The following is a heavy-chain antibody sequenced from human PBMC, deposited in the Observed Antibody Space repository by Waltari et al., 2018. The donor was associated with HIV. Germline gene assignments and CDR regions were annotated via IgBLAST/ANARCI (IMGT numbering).Heavy chain of an antibody. D-gene: IGHD3-10*01. CDR2: ISTNNGNT. Sequence: QVQLVQSGAEVKTPGAAVKVSGKASGYTFTSYAFNWVRQAPGQGPEWMGWISTNNGNTNYEQKFQGRVTMTTDASTSTVYMELRSLRSDDTAIYYCARDLYMGRGVISDYWGQGTLVTVSS. CDR3: ARDLYMGRGVISDY. CDR1: GYTFTSYA. V-gene: IGHV1-18*01. J-gene: IGHJ4*02.